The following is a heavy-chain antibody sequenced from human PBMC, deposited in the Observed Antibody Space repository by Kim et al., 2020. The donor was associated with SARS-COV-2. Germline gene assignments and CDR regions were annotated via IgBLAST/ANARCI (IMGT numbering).Heavy chain of an antibody. CDR3: ARTLAAAEPRGYYYYGMDV. D-gene: IGHD6-13*01. CDR2: INPSGGST. V-gene: IGHV1-46*01. CDR1: GYTFTSYY. Sequence: ASVKVSCKASGYTFTSYYMHWVRQAPGQGLEWMGIINPSGGSTSYAQKFQGRVTMTRDTSTSTVYMELSSLRSEDTAMYYCARTLAAAEPRGYYYYGMDVWGQGTTVTVSS. J-gene: IGHJ6*02.